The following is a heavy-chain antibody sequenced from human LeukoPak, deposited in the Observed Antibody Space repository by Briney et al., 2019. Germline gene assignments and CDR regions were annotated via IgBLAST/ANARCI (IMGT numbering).Heavy chain of an antibody. CDR2: IRYDGSNK. CDR3: ARPFNSRPPTSDP. V-gene: IGHV3-30*02. Sequence: GGSLRLSCAASGFTFSSYGMHWVRQAPGKGLEWVAFIRYDGSNKYYADSVKGRFTISRDNSKNTLYLQTNSLRAEDTAVYYCARPFNSRPPTSDPWGQGTLVTVSS. CDR1: GFTFSSYG. J-gene: IGHJ5*02. D-gene: IGHD3-16*01.